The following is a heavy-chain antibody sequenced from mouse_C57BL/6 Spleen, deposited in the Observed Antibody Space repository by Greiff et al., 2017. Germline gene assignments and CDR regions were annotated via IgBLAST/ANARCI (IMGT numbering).Heavy chain of an antibody. V-gene: IGHV1-80*01. Sequence: QVQLQQSGAELVKPGASVKISCKASGYAFTSYWMNWVKQRPGKGLEWIGLIYPGDGDTNYNGKFKGKATLTADKSSSTAYMQLSSLTSEDSAVYVCAISPYYSSLYDMDYWGQGTSVTVSS. J-gene: IGHJ4*01. CDR2: IYPGDGDT. CDR3: AISPYYSSLYDMDY. D-gene: IGHD2-5*01. CDR1: GYAFTSYW.